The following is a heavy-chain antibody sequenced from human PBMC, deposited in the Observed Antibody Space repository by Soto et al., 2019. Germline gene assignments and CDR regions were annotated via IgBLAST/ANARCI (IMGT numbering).Heavy chain of an antibody. J-gene: IGHJ4*02. CDR2: IGTAGDT. CDR3: ARAYGYSSSLVVSYYFDY. CDR1: GFTFSSYD. Sequence: EVQLVESGGGLVQPGGSLRLSCAASGFTFSSYDMHWVRQATGKGLEWVSAIGTAGDTYYPGSVKGRFTISRENAKNSLYLQMNSLRAEDTAVYYCARAYGYSSSLVVSYYFDYWGQGTLVTVSS. V-gene: IGHV3-13*01. D-gene: IGHD6-13*01.